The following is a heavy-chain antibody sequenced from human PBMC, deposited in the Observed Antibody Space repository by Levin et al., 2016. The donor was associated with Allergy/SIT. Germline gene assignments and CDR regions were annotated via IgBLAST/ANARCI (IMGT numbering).Heavy chain of an antibody. V-gene: IGHV3-11*06. Sequence: WIRQPPGKGLEWVSYISSSSSYTNYADSVKGRFTISRDNAKNSLYLQMNSLRAEDTAVYYCAREPIVVISVGGDAFDIWGQGTMVTVSS. D-gene: IGHD3-22*01. CDR3: AREPIVVISVGGDAFDI. J-gene: IGHJ3*02. CDR2: ISSSSSYT.